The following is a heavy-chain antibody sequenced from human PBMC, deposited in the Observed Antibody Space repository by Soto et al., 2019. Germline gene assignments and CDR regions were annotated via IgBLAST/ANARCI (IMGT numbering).Heavy chain of an antibody. V-gene: IGHV1-18*01. CDR1: GYTFTRYG. D-gene: IGHD3-10*01. Sequence: ASVNVSCKASGYTFTRYGISWVRQAPGQGLEWMGWISAYNGNTSYAQKLQGRVTMTTDTSTSTAYMELRSLRSDDTAVYYCARLSARGDWFDTWGQGTLVTVSS. CDR2: ISAYNGNT. CDR3: ARLSARGDWFDT. J-gene: IGHJ5*02.